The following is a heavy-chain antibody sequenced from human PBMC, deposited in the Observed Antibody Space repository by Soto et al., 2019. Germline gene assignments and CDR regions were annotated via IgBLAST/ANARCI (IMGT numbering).Heavy chain of an antibody. CDR2: ISYIGST. CDR1: DASVSNSY. D-gene: IGHD3-10*01. V-gene: IGHV4-59*02. J-gene: IGHJ4*02. Sequence: SETLSLTCSVSDASVSNSYWSWIRQPPGKGLEFIGYISYIGSTKYNPSLKNRVTIFRDTSTKQFSMKLTSVTAADTAVYYCARSSPGTYYQQYWGQGVLVTVS. CDR3: ARSSPGTYYQQY.